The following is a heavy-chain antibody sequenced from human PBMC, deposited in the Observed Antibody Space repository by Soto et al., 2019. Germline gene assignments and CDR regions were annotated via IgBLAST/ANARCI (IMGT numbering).Heavy chain of an antibody. J-gene: IGHJ2*01. Sequence: SETLSLTCTVSGGSLSSYYCSWIRQSAGKGLEWIGRIDTSGTTNYNPSLKSRVTMSVDASKNQFSLNLSSVTAADTAVYYCARRVYGDYWYFDLWGRGTLVTVSS. CDR2: IDTSGTT. V-gene: IGHV4-4*07. D-gene: IGHD4-17*01. CDR1: GGSLSSYY. CDR3: ARRVYGDYWYFDL.